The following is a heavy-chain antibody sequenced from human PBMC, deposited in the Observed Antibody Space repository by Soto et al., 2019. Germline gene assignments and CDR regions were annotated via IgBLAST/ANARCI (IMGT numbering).Heavy chain of an antibody. CDR1: GGSISSYY. V-gene: IGHV4-59*01. CDR3: AREIGGGGSGSHPPGYYGMDV. Sequence: PSETLSLTCTVSGGSISSYYWSWIRQPPGKGLEWIGYIYYSGSTNYNPSLKSRVTISVDTSKNQFSLKLSSVTAADTAVYYCAREIGGGGSGSHPPGYYGMDVWGQGTTVTVSS. J-gene: IGHJ6*02. CDR2: IYYSGST. D-gene: IGHD3-10*01.